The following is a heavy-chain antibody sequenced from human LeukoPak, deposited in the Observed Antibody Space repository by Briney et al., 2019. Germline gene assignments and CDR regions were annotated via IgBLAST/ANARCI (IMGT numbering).Heavy chain of an antibody. V-gene: IGHV3-21*01. CDR2: ISSSSSYI. D-gene: IGHD3-22*01. Sequence: GGSLRLPCAASGFTFSSYSMNWVRQAPGKGLEWVSSISSSSSYIYYADSVKGRFTISRDNAKNSLYLQMNSLRAEDTAVYYCARRRSSGYTSFDYWGQGTLVTVSS. J-gene: IGHJ4*02. CDR3: ARRRSSGYTSFDY. CDR1: GFTFSSYS.